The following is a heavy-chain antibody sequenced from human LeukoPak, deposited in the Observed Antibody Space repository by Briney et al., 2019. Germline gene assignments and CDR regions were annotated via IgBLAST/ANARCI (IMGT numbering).Heavy chain of an antibody. D-gene: IGHD1-26*01. CDR3: ARHGGSYTFDF. J-gene: IGHJ4*02. CDR1: GGSISSYY. Sequence: SETLSLTCTVSGGSISSYYWSWIRQPPGKGLELIGYMYDSGSANYNHSLKRRVTKSVDTSKNQFSLRLSSVTAADTAVYYCARHGGSYTFDFWGQGVLVTVSS. CDR2: MYDSGSA. V-gene: IGHV4-59*01.